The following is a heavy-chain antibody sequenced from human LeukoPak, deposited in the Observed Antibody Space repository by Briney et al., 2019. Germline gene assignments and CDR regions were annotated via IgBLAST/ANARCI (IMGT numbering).Heavy chain of an antibody. J-gene: IGHJ4*02. CDR2: IIPIFGTA. CDR3: ARAGARYCSSTSCYDLDY. D-gene: IGHD2-2*01. CDR1: GGTFSSYA. Sequence: SVKVSCKASGGTFSSYAISWVRQAPGQGLEWMGGIIPIFGTANYAQKFQGRVTITADESTSTAYMELSSLRSEDTAVYYCARAGARYCSSTSCYDLDYWGQGTLVTVSS. V-gene: IGHV1-69*13.